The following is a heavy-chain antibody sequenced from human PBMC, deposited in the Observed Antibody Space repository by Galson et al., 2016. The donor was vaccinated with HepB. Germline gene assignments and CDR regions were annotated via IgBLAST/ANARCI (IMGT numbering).Heavy chain of an antibody. V-gene: IGHV3-23*01. CDR2: ISGSGGIR. J-gene: IGHJ5*02. CDR1: GFTFNSYA. Sequence: SLRLSCAASGFTFNSYAMNWVRQAAGKGLEWVSLISGSGGIRHYADSVKGRFTISRDNSGNTVYLQMNSLRAADTAVYYCAREGFSDYSNYLHPWGQGTLVIVSS. CDR3: AREGFSDYSNYLHP. D-gene: IGHD4-11*01.